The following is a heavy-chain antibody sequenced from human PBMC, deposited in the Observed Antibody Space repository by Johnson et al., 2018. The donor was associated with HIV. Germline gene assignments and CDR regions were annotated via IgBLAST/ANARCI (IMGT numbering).Heavy chain of an antibody. D-gene: IGHD3-16*01. V-gene: IGHV3-38-3*01. CDR3: AREWGMITFGGVIPRNAFDI. Sequence: MQLVESWGGLVQPGGSLRLSCAASGFTVSTKYMTWVRQAPGKGLEWVSSISGGSTYFADSVKGRFTISRDQAKNTLHLQMNSLRVEDTAVYYCAREWGMITFGGVIPRNAFDIWGQGTMVTVSS. CDR2: ISGGST. CDR1: GFTVSTKY. J-gene: IGHJ3*02.